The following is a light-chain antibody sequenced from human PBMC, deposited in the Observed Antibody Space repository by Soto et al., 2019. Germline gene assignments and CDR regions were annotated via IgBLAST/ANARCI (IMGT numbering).Light chain of an antibody. V-gene: IGKV1-33*01. CDR1: QDISNY. CDR3: QQYENPLLT. J-gene: IGKJ4*01. Sequence: DIQMTQSPSSLSASVGDRVTITCQASQDISNYLIWYQQKPGIAPKLLIYDASNLETGVPSRFSGSVSGTDFTFTISGLQPEDTATYYCQQYENPLLTFGGGTKVEIK. CDR2: DAS.